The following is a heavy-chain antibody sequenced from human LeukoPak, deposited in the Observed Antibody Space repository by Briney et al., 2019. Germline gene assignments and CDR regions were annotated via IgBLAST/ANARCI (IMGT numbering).Heavy chain of an antibody. J-gene: IGHJ4*02. CDR1: GGTFSSYA. V-gene: IGHV1-69*04. CDR3: ARDGPTPNTMPYY. Sequence: GASVKVSCKASGGTFSSYAISWVRQAPGQGLEWMGRIIPILGIANYAQKFQGRVTITADKSTSTAYMELSSLRSEDTAVYYCARDGPTPNTMPYYWGQGTLVTVSP. D-gene: IGHD2-2*01. CDR2: IIPILGIA.